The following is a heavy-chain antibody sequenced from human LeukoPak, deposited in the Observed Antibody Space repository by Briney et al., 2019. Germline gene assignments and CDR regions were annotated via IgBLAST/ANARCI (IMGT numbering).Heavy chain of an antibody. D-gene: IGHD3-22*01. Sequence: SETLSLTCAVYGGSFSGYYWSWIRQPPGKGLEWIGEINNSGSTNYNPSLKSRVTISVDTSKNQFSLKLSSVTAADTAVYYCARLLRGGRDTPMVTMIVVRAKSGAFDIWGQGTMVTVSS. J-gene: IGHJ3*02. V-gene: IGHV4-34*01. CDR2: INNSGST. CDR3: ARLLRGGRDTPMVTMIVVRAKSGAFDI. CDR1: GGSFSGYY.